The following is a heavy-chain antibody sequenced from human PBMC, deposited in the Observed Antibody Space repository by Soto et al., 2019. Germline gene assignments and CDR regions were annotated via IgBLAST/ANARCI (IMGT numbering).Heavy chain of an antibody. V-gene: IGHV3-23*01. CDR3: AKSKYDSSGYYAGWFDP. D-gene: IGHD3-22*01. J-gene: IGHJ5*02. Sequence: GGSLRLSCAASGFTFSGYAMSWVRQAPGKGLEWVSAISGSGGSTYYADSVKGRFTISRDNSKNTLYLQMNSLRAEDTAVYYCAKSKYDSSGYYAGWFDPWGQGTLVTVSS. CDR1: GFTFSGYA. CDR2: ISGSGGST.